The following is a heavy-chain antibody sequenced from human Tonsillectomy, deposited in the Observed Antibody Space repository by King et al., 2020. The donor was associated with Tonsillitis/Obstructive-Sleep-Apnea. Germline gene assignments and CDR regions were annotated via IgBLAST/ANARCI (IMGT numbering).Heavy chain of an antibody. D-gene: IGHD3-3*01. J-gene: IGHJ6*03. V-gene: IGHV3-23*04. CDR3: AKLGNLEWLGYYYYMDV. Sequence: VQLVESGGGLEQPGGSLRLSCVASGFTFSSYAMSWVRQAPGKGLEWVSGIRGSGGSTYYADSGKGRFTISRDNSKNTLYLQMNSLRAEDTAVYYCAKLGNLEWLGYYYYMDVWGKGTTVTVSS. CDR1: GFTFSSYA. CDR2: IRGSGGST.